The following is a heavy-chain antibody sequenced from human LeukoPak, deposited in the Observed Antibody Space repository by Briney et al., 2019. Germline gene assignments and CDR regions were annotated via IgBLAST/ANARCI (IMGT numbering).Heavy chain of an antibody. J-gene: IGHJ3*02. Sequence: SETLSLTCTVSGGSISSHYWSWIRQPPGKGLEWIGYIYYSGSTNYNPSLKSRVTISVDTSKNQFSLKLSSVTAADTAVYYCARRFVLEPLRYYDFWGGYQDAFDIWGQGTMVTVSS. CDR3: ARRFVLEPLRYYDFWGGYQDAFDI. V-gene: IGHV4-59*11. D-gene: IGHD3-3*01. CDR1: GGSISSHY. CDR2: IYYSGST.